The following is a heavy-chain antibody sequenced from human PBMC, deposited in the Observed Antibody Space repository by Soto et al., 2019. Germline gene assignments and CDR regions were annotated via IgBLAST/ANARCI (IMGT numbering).Heavy chain of an antibody. CDR2: ISYDGSNK. CDR1: GFTFSSYG. Sequence: PGGSLRLSCAASGFTFSSYGMHWVRQAPGKGLEWVAVISYDGSNKYYADSVKGRFTISRDNSKNTAYLQMNSLKTEDTAVYFCTRGAPGSGVDYWGQGTLVTVSS. CDR3: TRGAPGSGVDY. V-gene: IGHV3-30*03. J-gene: IGHJ4*02. D-gene: IGHD2-15*01.